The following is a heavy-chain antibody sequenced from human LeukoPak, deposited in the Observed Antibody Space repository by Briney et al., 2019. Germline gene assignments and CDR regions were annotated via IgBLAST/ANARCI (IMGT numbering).Heavy chain of an antibody. CDR3: ARAPGLEPVTRVDY. CDR1: GYTFTSYG. V-gene: IGHV1-18*01. J-gene: IGHJ4*02. Sequence: ASVMVSCKASGYTFTSYGISWVRQAPGQGLEWMGWISAYNGNTNYALKLQGRVTMTTDTSTSTAYMELRSLRSDDTAVYYCARAPGLEPVTRVDYWGQGTLVTVSS. D-gene: IGHD1-1*01. CDR2: ISAYNGNT.